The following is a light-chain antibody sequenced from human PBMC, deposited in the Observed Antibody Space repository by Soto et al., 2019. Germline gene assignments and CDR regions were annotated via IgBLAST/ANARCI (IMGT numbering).Light chain of an antibody. CDR3: QQYNNWPPWT. J-gene: IGKJ1*01. CDR1: QRVSRN. Sequence: EIVMTQSPATLSVSPGERATLSCRASQRVSRNLAWYQQKPGQAPRLLIYDASTRATGIPDRFSGGGSETEFTLTISSLQSKDYAIYYCQQYNNWPPWTFGQGTKVEIK. V-gene: IGKV3-15*01. CDR2: DAS.